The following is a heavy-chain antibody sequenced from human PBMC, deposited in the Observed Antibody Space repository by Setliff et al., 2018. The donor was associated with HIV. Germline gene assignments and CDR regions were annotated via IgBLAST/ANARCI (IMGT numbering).Heavy chain of an antibody. Sequence: SETLSLTCAVYGGSFSGYYWSWTRQPPGKGLEWIGEINHSGSTNYNPSLKSRVTISVDTSKNQFSLKLSSVTAADTAVYYCARQFMVRGVIITDWFDPWGQGTLVTVSS. CDR2: INHSGST. CDR1: GGSFSGYY. CDR3: ARQFMVRGVIITDWFDP. V-gene: IGHV4-34*01. J-gene: IGHJ5*02. D-gene: IGHD3-10*01.